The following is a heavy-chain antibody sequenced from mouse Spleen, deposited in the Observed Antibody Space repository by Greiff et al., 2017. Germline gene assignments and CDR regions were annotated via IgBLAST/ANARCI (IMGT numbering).Heavy chain of an antibody. CDR2: IDPSDSYT. CDR3: ARGLAMDY. Sequence: QVQLQQPGAELVMPGASVKLSCKASGYTFTSYWMHWVKQRPGQGLEWIGEIDPSDSYTNYNQKFKGKATLTVDKSSSTAYMQLSSLTSEDSAVYYGARGLAMDYWGQGTSVTVSS. V-gene: IGHV1-69*01. CDR1: GYTFTSYW. J-gene: IGHJ4*01.